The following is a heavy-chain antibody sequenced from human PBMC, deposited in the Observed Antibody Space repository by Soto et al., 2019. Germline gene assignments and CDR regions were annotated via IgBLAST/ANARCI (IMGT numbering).Heavy chain of an antibody. J-gene: IGHJ6*02. CDR3: ARDLGGIVATIEEDYYGMDV. Sequence: ASVKVSCKASGYTFTSYGISWVRQAPGQGLEWMGWISAYNGNTNYAQKLQGRVTMTTDTSTSTAYMELRSLRSDDTAVYYCARDLGGIVATIEEDYYGMDVWGQGTTVTVSS. CDR2: ISAYNGNT. D-gene: IGHD5-12*01. CDR1: GYTFTSYG. V-gene: IGHV1-18*01.